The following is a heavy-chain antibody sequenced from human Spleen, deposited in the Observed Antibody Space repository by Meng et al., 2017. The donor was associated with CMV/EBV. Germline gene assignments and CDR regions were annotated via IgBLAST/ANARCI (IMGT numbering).Heavy chain of an antibody. CDR3: TSLQDILMAVVDNLDAFDV. Sequence: GESLKISCAASGFTFSSYSMNWVRQTPGKGLEWVSSISSSSNYIYYADSVKGRFTISRDNARNSVFLQMNSLRGEDTAVYYCTSLQDILMAVVDNLDAFDVWGQGTMVTVSS. J-gene: IGHJ3*01. CDR2: ISSSSNYI. CDR1: GFTFSSYS. V-gene: IGHV3-21*06. D-gene: IGHD2-15*01.